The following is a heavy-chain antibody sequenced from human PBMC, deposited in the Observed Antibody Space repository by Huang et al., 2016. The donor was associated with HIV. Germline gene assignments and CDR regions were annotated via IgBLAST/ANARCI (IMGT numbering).Heavy chain of an antibody. J-gene: IGHJ4*02. CDR1: GYTFTTYY. V-gene: IGHV1-46*01. CDR3: ARGYSNGWYGVLEY. Sequence: QVQLVQSGAEVKKPGASVKMSCKTSGYTFTTYYIHWVRQAPGQGLEWMGGINPTGGNTAYAKNVQGRRTMTRDMSASTVQLELRGLGSEDTAIYYCARGYSNGWYGVLEYWGQGTLVAVSS. D-gene: IGHD6-19*01. CDR2: INPTGGNT.